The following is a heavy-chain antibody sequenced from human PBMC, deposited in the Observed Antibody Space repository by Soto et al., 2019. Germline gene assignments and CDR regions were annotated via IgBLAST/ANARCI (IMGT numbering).Heavy chain of an antibody. CDR2: IYYTASI. CDR3: ARDPRAYDVWSGNYGMDG. V-gene: IGHV4-39*02. D-gene: IGHD3-3*01. J-gene: IGHJ6*04. CDR1: GCPVNSSLYY. Sequence: PLEPLSTTYSVPGCPVNSSLYYLGWIRQPPGRGLEWIQSIYYTASIYFNPSLKSPVTLSMDTSKNELSLKMRSVTAADTAVYYCARDPRAYDVWSGNYGMDGWGKGTTGTV.